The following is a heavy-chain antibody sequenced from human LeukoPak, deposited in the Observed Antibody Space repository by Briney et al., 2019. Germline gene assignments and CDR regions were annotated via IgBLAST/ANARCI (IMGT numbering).Heavy chain of an antibody. J-gene: IGHJ4*02. CDR1: GGTFSSYA. CDR2: IIPILGIA. V-gene: IGHV1-69*04. D-gene: IGHD2-15*01. Sequence: SVKVSCKASGGTFSSYAISWVRQAPGQGLEWMGRIIPILGIANYAQKFQGRAPITADKSTSTAYMELSSLRSEDTAVYYCARDHPVVVAANWGQGTLVTVSS. CDR3: ARDHPVVVAAN.